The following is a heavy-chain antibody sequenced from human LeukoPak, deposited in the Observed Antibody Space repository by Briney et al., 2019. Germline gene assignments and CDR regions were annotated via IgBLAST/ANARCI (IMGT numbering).Heavy chain of an antibody. J-gene: IGHJ4*02. CDR2: IIPILGIA. CDR1: GGTFSSYT. Sequence: PAASLKVSCKASGGTFSSYTISWVRQAPGQGLEWMGRIIPILGIANYAQKFQGRVTITADKSASTAYMELSSLRSADTAVYYCARDGYSNHFDYWGQGTLVTVSS. CDR3: ARDGYSNHFDY. V-gene: IGHV1-69*04. D-gene: IGHD4-11*01.